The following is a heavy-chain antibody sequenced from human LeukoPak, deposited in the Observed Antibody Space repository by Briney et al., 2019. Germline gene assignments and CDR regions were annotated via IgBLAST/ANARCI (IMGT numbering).Heavy chain of an antibody. CDR1: GGSFRGYY. CDR2: MNPSGST. J-gene: IGHJ6*03. Sequence: SETLSLTCAVYGGSFRGYYWTWIRQTPGKGLEWIGEMNPSGSTNYNPSLKSRVTISVDTSKNQFSLKLSSVTAADTAVYYCARGRQDVTMIVVVMTAVSYYLDVWGKGTTVTVS. V-gene: IGHV4-34*01. CDR3: ARGRQDVTMIVVVMTAVSYYLDV. D-gene: IGHD3-22*01.